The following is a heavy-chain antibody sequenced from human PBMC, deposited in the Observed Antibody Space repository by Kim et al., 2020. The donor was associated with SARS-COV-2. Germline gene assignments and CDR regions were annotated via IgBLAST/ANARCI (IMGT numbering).Heavy chain of an antibody. CDR2: FFHSGSS. J-gene: IGHJ5*02. Sequence: SETLSLTCTVSGASVRYYYWSWIRQPPGKGLEWIGYFFHSGSSNYSPSLKSRVTFSADTSETQFSLRMTSVTAADTAVYWCARIGGENWFDLWGQGLLVTVSS. V-gene: IGHV4-59*02. CDR3: ARIGGENWFDL. D-gene: IGHD3-10*01. CDR1: GASVRYYY.